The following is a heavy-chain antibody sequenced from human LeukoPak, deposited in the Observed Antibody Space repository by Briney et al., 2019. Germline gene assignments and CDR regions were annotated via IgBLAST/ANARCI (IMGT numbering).Heavy chain of an antibody. D-gene: IGHD3-9*01. CDR3: ARVSTSGYRDWLDP. Sequence: ASVKVSRKASGYTFTGYYIHWVRQAPGQGLEWMGWIYPKSGGTNSAQKFQGRVTMTRDTSISTAYMGLSRLKFDDTAVYYCARVSTSGYRDWLDPWGQGTLVTVSS. J-gene: IGHJ5*02. V-gene: IGHV1-2*02. CDR1: GYTFTGYY. CDR2: IYPKSGGT.